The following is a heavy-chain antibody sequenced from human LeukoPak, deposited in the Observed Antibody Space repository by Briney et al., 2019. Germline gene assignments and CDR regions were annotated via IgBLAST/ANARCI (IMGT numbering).Heavy chain of an antibody. CDR3: ASTRRDGYPFDY. D-gene: IGHD5-24*01. J-gene: IGHJ4*02. V-gene: IGHV4-59*01. CDR2: IYYIGST. Sequence: SETLSLTCTVSGDSISSYFWTWIRQPPGKGLEWIGYIYYIGSTNYNPSLKSRVTVSVDTSKNQFSLRLSSVTAADTAVYYCASTRRDGYPFDYWGQGTLVTVSS. CDR1: GDSISSYF.